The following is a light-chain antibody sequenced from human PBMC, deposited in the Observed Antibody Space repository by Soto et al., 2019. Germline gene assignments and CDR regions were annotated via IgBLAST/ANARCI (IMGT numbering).Light chain of an antibody. Sequence: VLTQSPGTLYLSPGERATLSCRASQSLSSSFLAWYQQKRGHAPRLLISGASGRATGIPDRFSGSGSGTDFTLTISTLEPEDFAGYYCQQYGNSPWTFGQGTKVEIK. CDR3: QQYGNSPWT. CDR2: GAS. CDR1: QSLSSSF. J-gene: IGKJ1*01. V-gene: IGKV3-20*01.